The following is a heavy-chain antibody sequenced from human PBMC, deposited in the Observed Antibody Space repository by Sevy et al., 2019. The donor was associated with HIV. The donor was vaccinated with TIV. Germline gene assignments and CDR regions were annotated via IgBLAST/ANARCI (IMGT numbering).Heavy chain of an antibody. CDR2: LSFGCGKI. D-gene: IGHD2-8*01. Sequence: GSLRLSCAASGFAFYDYSMSWIRQAPGKGLEWVATLSFGCGKINYADSVKGRFTISRDNSKNSFYLQMDNLRVEDTALYYGAGEGCTRPHDYWGQGTRVTVSS. J-gene: IGHJ4*02. CDR3: AGEGCTRPHDY. V-gene: IGHV3-23*01. CDR1: GFAFYDYS.